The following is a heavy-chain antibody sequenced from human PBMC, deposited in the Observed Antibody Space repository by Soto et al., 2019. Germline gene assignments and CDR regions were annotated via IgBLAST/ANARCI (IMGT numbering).Heavy chain of an antibody. Sequence: EVQLLESGGHLVQPGGSLRLSCAASGFSFGGHGMSRVRQAPGKGLEWVSALSGSGSTTYYADSVRGRFIISRDNSRDTLFLQMNSLRAEDTAVYFCAKASKGYTGYDLDCWGQGTVVTVSP. CDR2: LSGSGSTT. CDR1: GFSFGGHG. CDR3: AKASKGYTGYDLDC. D-gene: IGHD5-12*01. V-gene: IGHV3-23*01. J-gene: IGHJ4*02.